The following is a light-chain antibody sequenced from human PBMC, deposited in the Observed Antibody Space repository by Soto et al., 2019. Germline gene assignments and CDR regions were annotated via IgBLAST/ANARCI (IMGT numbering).Light chain of an antibody. CDR2: DVN. Sequence: QSVLTQPASVSGSPGQSITISCTGTSSDIGASNYVSWYQQLPGQAPKLMISDVNNRPSGISDRFSGSKSGNTASLTISGLQAEDEADYYCYSWNSNSDTHYVFGTGTKLTVL. J-gene: IGLJ1*01. CDR3: YSWNSNSDTHYV. CDR1: SSDIGASNY. V-gene: IGLV2-14*03.